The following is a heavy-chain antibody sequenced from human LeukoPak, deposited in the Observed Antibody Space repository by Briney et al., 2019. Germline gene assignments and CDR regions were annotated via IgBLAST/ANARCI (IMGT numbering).Heavy chain of an antibody. CDR3: ARHFATEIDAFDI. Sequence: PSQTLSLTCTVSGGSISSGSYYWSWIRQPAGKGLEWIGRIYTSGSTNYNPSLKSRVTISVDTSKNQFSLKLSSVTAADTAVYYCARHFATEIDAFDIWGQGTMVTVSS. V-gene: IGHV4-61*02. J-gene: IGHJ3*02. D-gene: IGHD3/OR15-3a*01. CDR1: GGSISSGSYY. CDR2: IYTSGST.